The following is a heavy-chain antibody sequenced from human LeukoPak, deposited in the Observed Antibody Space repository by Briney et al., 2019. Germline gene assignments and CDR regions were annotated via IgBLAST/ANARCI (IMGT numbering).Heavy chain of an antibody. D-gene: IGHD7-27*01. Sequence: PSETLSLTCTVSGGSISSYYWSWIRQPPGKGLEWIGYIHYGENTNYNPSLKSRVTISLDTSRKFFSLNLSSVTAADTAVYYCARDLHLGWFDSWGQGTLVHVSS. CDR2: IHYGENT. V-gene: IGHV4-59*01. CDR1: GGSISSYY. CDR3: ARDLHLGWFDS. J-gene: IGHJ5*01.